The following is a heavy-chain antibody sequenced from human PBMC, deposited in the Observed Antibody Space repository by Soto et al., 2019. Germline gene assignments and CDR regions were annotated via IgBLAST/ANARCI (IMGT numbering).Heavy chain of an antibody. V-gene: IGHV4-4*07. CDR2: IHTTDGT. J-gene: IGHJ4*02. CDR3: ARALSSAAGLYFDF. D-gene: IGHD6-13*01. Sequence: SETLSLTCTVSGGSISTYYWSWIRQPAGKGMEWIGRIHTTDGTKYNPSLKSRVTMSIDTSNNQFSLKLSSLTAADTAVYYCARALSSAAGLYFDFWGQGTLVTVSS. CDR1: GGSISTYY.